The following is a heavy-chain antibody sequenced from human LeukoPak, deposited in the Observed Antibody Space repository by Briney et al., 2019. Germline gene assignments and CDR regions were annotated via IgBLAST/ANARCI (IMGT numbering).Heavy chain of an antibody. V-gene: IGHV3-20*04. Sequence: GGSLRLSRAASGFTFDDYGMSWVRQAPGKGLEWVSGINWNGGSTGYADSVKGRFTISRDNAKNSLYLQMNSLRAEDTALYYCARDDYGGNSNFDYWGQGTLVAVSS. J-gene: IGHJ4*02. D-gene: IGHD4-23*01. CDR3: ARDDYGGNSNFDY. CDR1: GFTFDDYG. CDR2: INWNGGST.